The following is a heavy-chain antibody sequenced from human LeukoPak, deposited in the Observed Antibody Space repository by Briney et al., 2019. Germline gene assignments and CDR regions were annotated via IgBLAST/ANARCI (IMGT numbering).Heavy chain of an antibody. V-gene: IGHV4-39*07. D-gene: IGHD2-8*01. CDR3: ALLGYETNWFDP. J-gene: IGHJ5*02. Sequence: SETLSLTCTVSGGSISSSSYYWGWIRQPPGKGLEWIGSIYYSGSTYYNPSLKSRVTISVDTSKNQFSLKLSSVTAADTAVYYCALLGYETNWFDPWGQGTLVTVSS. CDR2: IYYSGST. CDR1: GGSISSSSYY.